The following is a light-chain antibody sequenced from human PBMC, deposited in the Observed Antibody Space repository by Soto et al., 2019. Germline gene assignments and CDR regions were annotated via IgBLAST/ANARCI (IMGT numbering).Light chain of an antibody. Sequence: IQMTQSPSTLSASVGDRVTITCRASQGVGDWLAWYQQKPGKAPKVLIYKASTLHSGVPSRFSGSGSGTEFTLTISSLQPDDFATYYCQQYHSYSTFGQGTKLEIK. CDR2: KAS. V-gene: IGKV1-5*03. J-gene: IGKJ2*01. CDR1: QGVGDW. CDR3: QQYHSYST.